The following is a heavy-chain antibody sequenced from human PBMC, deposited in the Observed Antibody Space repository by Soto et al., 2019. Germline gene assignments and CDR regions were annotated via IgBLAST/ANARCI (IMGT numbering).Heavy chain of an antibody. Sequence: ASVKVSCKASGNTFTSFEMHWVRQAPGQGLEWMGIITPTTGSTYFAQGFHGRVTMTRDTSTSTVYVELTSLTSEDTAVYFCARRVGGYYENKFQLAYWGEGSLVTV. CDR1: GNTFTSFE. D-gene: IGHD3-22*01. J-gene: IGHJ4*02. CDR2: ITPTTGST. CDR3: ARRVGGYYENKFQLAY. V-gene: IGHV1-46*01.